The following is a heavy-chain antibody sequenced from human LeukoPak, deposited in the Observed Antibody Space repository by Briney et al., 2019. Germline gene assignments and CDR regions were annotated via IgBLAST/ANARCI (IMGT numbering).Heavy chain of an antibody. CDR2: ISYDGSNK. Sequence: GRSLRLSCAASGFTFSSYGMHWVRQAPGKGLEWVAVISYDGSNKYYADSVKGRFTISRDNSKNTLYLQMNSLRAEDTAVYYCARDHATYYYDSSGYPDYWGQGTLVTVSS. CDR1: GFTFSSYG. CDR3: ARDHATYYYDSSGYPDY. J-gene: IGHJ4*02. D-gene: IGHD3-22*01. V-gene: IGHV3-30*03.